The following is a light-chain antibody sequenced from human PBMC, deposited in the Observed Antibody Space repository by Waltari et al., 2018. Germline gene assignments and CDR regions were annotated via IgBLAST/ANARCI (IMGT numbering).Light chain of an antibody. CDR2: WAS. Sequence: DIVLTQSPDSLAVSLGERVTINCKSSQSLLSSFNSKTYIAWYQQKPGQPPKLLINWASARGSGVPERFSGSGSETDFTLTISSLQAEDVAVYYCHHYYIPPLTFGQGTRLEIK. V-gene: IGKV4-1*01. CDR1: QSLLSSFNSKTY. CDR3: HHYYIPPLT. J-gene: IGKJ5*01.